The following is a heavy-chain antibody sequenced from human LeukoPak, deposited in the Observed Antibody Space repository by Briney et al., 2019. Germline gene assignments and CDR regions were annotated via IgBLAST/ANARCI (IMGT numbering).Heavy chain of an antibody. CDR2: ISGSGGST. D-gene: IGHD2-2*01. V-gene: IGHV3-23*01. J-gene: IGHJ5*02. CDR3: AKETPGYCSSTSCPNWFDP. CDR1: GFTFSSYS. Sequence: PGGSLRLSCAASGFTFSSYSMNWVRQAPGKGLEWVSAISGSGGSTYYADSVKGRFTISRDNSKNTLYLQMNSLRAEDTAVYYCAKETPGYCSSTSCPNWFDPWGQGTLVTVSS.